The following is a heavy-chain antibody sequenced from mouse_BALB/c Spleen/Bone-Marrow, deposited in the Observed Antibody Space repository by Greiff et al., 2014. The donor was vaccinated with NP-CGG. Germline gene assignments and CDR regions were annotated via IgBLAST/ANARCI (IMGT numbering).Heavy chain of an antibody. CDR2: ISSSYGDA. CDR1: GYTFTDYA. Sequence: QVQLQQSGAELVRPEVSVKISCKGSGYTFTDYAMHWVKQSHAKSLEWIGIISSSYGDATYNQKFKGKATMTVDKSSNTAYMELARLTSEDSAIYYCARGLSYYYGTSYYFDYWGQGTTLTVSS. J-gene: IGHJ2*01. CDR3: ARGLSYYYGTSYYFDY. D-gene: IGHD1-1*01. V-gene: IGHV1S137*01.